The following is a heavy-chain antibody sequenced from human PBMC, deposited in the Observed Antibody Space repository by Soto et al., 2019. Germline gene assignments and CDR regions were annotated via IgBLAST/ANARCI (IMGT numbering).Heavy chain of an antibody. V-gene: IGHV1-18*01. J-gene: IGHJ4*02. CDR3: AGDMYGDPGY. CDR2: ISAYNGNT. Sequence: QVQLVQSGAEVKKPGASVKVSCKASGYTFTSYGISWVRQAPGQGLEWMGWISAYNGNTNYAQKRKGRVTMNTATTTSTAYLELRSLRSDDTAVYYCAGDMYGDPGYWGQGTLVTVSS. CDR1: GYTFTSYG. D-gene: IGHD4-17*01.